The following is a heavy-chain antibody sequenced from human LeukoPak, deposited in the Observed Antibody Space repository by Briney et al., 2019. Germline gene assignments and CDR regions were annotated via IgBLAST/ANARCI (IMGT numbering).Heavy chain of an antibody. J-gene: IGHJ6*02. CDR2: INYSGST. V-gene: IGHV4-34*01. CDR1: GGSFSGYY. D-gene: IGHD3-22*01. CDR3: ARVVYYDSSGYYHGGYYGMDV. Sequence: SETLSLTCAVYGGSFSGYYWSWIRQPPGKGLEWIGEINYSGSTNYNPSLKSRVTISVDTSKKQCSLKLNSLNAADTAVYYCARVVYYDSSGYYHGGYYGMDVWGQGTTVTVSS.